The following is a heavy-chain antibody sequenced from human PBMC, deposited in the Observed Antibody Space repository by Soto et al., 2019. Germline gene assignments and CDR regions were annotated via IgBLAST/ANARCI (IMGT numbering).Heavy chain of an antibody. D-gene: IGHD3-3*01. Sequence: SETLSLTCAFYGGSFSGYYWSWIRQPPGKGLEWIGEINHSGSTNYNPSLKSRVTISVDTSKNQFSLKLSSVTAADTAVYYCAREFPAYDFWSGYYPNAYYYYYMDVWGKGTTVTVSS. CDR1: GGSFSGYY. V-gene: IGHV4-34*01. J-gene: IGHJ6*03. CDR2: INHSGST. CDR3: AREFPAYDFWSGYYPNAYYYYYMDV.